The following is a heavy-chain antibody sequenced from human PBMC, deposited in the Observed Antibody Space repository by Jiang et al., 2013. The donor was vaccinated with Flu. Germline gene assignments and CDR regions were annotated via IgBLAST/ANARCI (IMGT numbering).Heavy chain of an antibody. V-gene: IGHV5-51*01. CDR3: TRHACGGDCYPDN. CDR1: GHRLTSYW. Sequence: PGESLKISCKVSGHRLTSYWIGWVRQMPGKGLEWMAIIDPGDSETRYSPSFQGQVTISADKSIRTAYLQWNSLKASDTAMYYCTRHACGGDCYPDNWGQGTLVTVSS. D-gene: IGHD2-21*02. CDR2: IDPGDSET. J-gene: IGHJ4*02.